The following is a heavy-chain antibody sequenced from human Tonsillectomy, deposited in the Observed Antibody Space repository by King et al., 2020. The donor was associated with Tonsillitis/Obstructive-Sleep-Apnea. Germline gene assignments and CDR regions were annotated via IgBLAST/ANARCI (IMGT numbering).Heavy chain of an antibody. CDR2: INPNSGGT. Sequence: QLVQSGAEVKKPGASVKVSCKASGYTFTGDYLHWVRQAPGQGLEWMGWINPNSGGTNYAQKIQGRVTMTRDTSISTAYMEVSRLRSDDTAVYFCARGIGTGAYWYFDLWGRGTLVTVSS. V-gene: IGHV1-2*02. CDR1: GYTFTGDY. J-gene: IGHJ2*01. CDR3: ARGIGTGAYWYFDL. D-gene: IGHD6-13*01.